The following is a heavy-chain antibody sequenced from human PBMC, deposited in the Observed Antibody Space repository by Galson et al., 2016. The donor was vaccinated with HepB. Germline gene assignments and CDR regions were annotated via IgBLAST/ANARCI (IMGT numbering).Heavy chain of an antibody. CDR1: GGSISTNNW. CDR2: VYHRGDT. Sequence: ETLSLTCAVSGGSISTNNWWSWVRQPPGEGLEWIGQVYHRGDTNYNPSLRSRVTMSVDKSKNRFSLKLTSVTAADTARYFCAREAPRDYFDYWGQGTLVTVST. J-gene: IGHJ4*02. V-gene: IGHV4-4*01. CDR3: AREAPRDYFDY.